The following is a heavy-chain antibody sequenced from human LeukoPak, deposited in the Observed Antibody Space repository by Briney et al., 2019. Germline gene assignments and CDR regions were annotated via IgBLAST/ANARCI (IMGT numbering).Heavy chain of an antibody. J-gene: IGHJ4*02. Sequence: GGSLRLSCAAFGFTFSSYDMNWVRQAPGKGLEWVSYISSRASAVYYADSVKGRFTISRDNAKNSLYLQMDSLRAEDTAVYYCASSLTMVRGDYWGQGTLVTVSS. V-gene: IGHV3-48*03. CDR2: ISSRASAV. D-gene: IGHD3-10*01. CDR1: GFTFSSYD. CDR3: ASSLTMVRGDY.